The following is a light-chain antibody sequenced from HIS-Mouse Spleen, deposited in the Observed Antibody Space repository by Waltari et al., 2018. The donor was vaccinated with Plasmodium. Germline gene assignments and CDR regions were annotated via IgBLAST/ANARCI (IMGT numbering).Light chain of an antibody. J-gene: IGLJ2*01. CDR3: SSYTSSSTLV. CDR1: SSDVGGYNY. Sequence: QSALTQPASVSGSPGQSITISCTGTSSDVGGYNYVSWYQQHPGKAPTLMIYDVINRPSGVSNRFSGSKSGNTASLTISGLQAEDEADYYCSSYTSSSTLVFGGGTKLTVL. V-gene: IGLV2-14*03. CDR2: DVI.